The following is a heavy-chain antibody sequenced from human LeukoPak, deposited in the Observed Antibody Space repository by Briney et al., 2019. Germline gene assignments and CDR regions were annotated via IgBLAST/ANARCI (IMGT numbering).Heavy chain of an antibody. D-gene: IGHD6-13*01. Sequence: ASVKVSCKASGYSLDRFGITWVRQAPGQGLECLGWINTYNGKTKYGEKFQGRVTLTTDTSTSTVYMELTSLTSDDTAVYFCARDTPQHLKRFDLWGQGTLVTVSS. CDR3: ARDTPQHLKRFDL. CDR1: GYSLDRFG. CDR2: INTYNGKT. J-gene: IGHJ4*02. V-gene: IGHV1-18*01.